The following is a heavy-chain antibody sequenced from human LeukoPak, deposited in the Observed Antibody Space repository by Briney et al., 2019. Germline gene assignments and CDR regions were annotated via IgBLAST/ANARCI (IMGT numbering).Heavy chain of an antibody. CDR1: GFNFRDHW. CDR3: VKNDGWFHLAQ. D-gene: IGHD6-19*01. J-gene: IGHJ4*02. Sequence: GGSLRLSCAVSGFNFRDHWMDWVRQAPGKGLEWVGHIKNDGSETYYLDSLKGRISISRDNTNNALYLQMNSLRVEDTAVYYCVKNDGWFHLAQWGQGTLVTVSS. V-gene: IGHV3-7*03. CDR2: IKNDGSET.